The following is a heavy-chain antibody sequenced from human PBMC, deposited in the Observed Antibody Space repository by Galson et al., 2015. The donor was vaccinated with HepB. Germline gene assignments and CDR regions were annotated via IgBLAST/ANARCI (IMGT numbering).Heavy chain of an antibody. J-gene: IGHJ6*02. CDR3: ARVKGYDSSGYGMDV. CDR1: GYTFTSYA. V-gene: IGHV1-3*01. CDR2: INAGNGNT. D-gene: IGHD3-22*01. Sequence: CKASGYTFTSYAMHWVRRAPGQRLEWMGWINAGNGNTKYSQKFQGRVTITRDTSASTAYMELSSLRSEDTAVYYCARVKGYDSSGYGMDVWGQGTTVTVSS.